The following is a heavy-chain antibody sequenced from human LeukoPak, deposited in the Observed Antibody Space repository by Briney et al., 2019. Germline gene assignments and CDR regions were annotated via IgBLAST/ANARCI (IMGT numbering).Heavy chain of an antibody. D-gene: IGHD1-1*01. CDR3: ARKNEQGVTDF. CDR1: GFTFTCCG. CDR2: ISYHGSNI. Sequence: TGGSLRLSCAASGFTFTCCGMHWVRQAPGKGLEWLAVISYHGSNIYYADSVKGRFTISRDNSKNTAFLQMNSLRPEDTALYYCARKNEQGVTDFWGQGALATVSA. V-gene: IGHV3-30*03. J-gene: IGHJ4*02.